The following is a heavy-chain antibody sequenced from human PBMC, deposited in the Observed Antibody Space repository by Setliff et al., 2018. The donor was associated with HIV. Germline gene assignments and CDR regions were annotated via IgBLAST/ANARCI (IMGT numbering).Heavy chain of an antibody. V-gene: IGHV3-48*01. D-gene: IGHD6-19*01. Sequence: GGSLRLSCAASGFTFSTYSMNWVRQAPGKGLEWLSYMGSNNNIYYADSVKGRLTTSRDNAMNSLYLQMSSLRVEDTAVYYCAREGQWLIQGDYSDAFDIWGLGTVVTVSS. CDR3: AREGQWLIQGDYSDAFDI. J-gene: IGHJ3*02. CDR1: GFTFSTYS. CDR2: MGSNNNI.